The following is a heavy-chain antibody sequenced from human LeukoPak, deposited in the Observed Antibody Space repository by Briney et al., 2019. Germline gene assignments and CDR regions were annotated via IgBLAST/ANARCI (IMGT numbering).Heavy chain of an antibody. CDR3: ATXTVLLWFGELSTTAYFAY. CDR1: GGSFSGYY. J-gene: IGHJ4*01. CDR2: VNHSGST. D-gene: IGHD3-10*01. Sequence: SETLSLTCAVYGGSFSGYYWNWIRQPPGKGLEWLGEVNHSGSTNYNPSLKSRVTISVDTSKNPFSLKLSSVTAADTAVYYCATXTVLLWFGELSTTAYFAYW. V-gene: IGHV4-34*01.